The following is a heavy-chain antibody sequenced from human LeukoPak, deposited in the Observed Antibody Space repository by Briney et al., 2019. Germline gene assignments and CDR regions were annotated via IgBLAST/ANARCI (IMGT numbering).Heavy chain of an antibody. V-gene: IGHV4-30-4*01. CDR2: IYYSGST. CDR3: ARTRITIFGVVIPAFDI. D-gene: IGHD3-3*01. J-gene: IGHJ3*02. Sequence: SQTLSLTCTVSGGSISSGDYYWSWIRQPPGKGLEWIGYIYYSGSTYYNPSLKSRVTISVDTSKNQFFLKLSSVTAADTAVYYCARTRITIFGVVIPAFDIWGQGTMVTVSS. CDR1: GGSISSGDYY.